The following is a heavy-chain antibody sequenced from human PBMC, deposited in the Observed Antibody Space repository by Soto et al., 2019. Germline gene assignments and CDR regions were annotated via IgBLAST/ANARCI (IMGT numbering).Heavy chain of an antibody. Sequence: ASVKVSCKASGYTFTSYAMYWVRQAPGQRLEWMGWINAGNGNTKYSQKFQGRVTITRDTSASTAYMELSSLRSEDTAVYYCARGSQALLRNSSPHYYFDYWGQGTLVTVSS. CDR2: INAGNGNT. D-gene: IGHD6-13*01. CDR1: GYTFTSYA. V-gene: IGHV1-3*01. J-gene: IGHJ4*02. CDR3: ARGSQALLRNSSPHYYFDY.